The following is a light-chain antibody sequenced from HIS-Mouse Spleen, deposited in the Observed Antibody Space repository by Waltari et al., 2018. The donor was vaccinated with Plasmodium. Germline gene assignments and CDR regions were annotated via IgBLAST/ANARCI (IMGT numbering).Light chain of an antibody. CDR1: SSNIGSNT. V-gene: IGLV1-44*01. CDR2: SNN. Sequence: QSVLTQPPSASGTPGQRVTISCSGSSSNIGSNTVKWYQQLPGTAPKHPIYSNNQRPSGVPDRFSGSKSGTSASLAISGLQSEDEADYYCAAWDDSLNGPVFGGGTKLTVL. J-gene: IGLJ3*02. CDR3: AAWDDSLNGPV.